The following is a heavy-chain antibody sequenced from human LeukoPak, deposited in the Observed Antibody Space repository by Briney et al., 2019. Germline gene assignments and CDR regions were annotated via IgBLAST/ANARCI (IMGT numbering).Heavy chain of an antibody. CDR1: GFTFSSYA. Sequence: SGGTLRLSCAASGFTFSSYAMSWVRQAPGKGLEWVSAISGSGGSTYYADSVKGRFTISRDNSKNTVYLQMNSLRAEDTAVYYCAKGLNYLDAFHIWGQGTMVTVSS. D-gene: IGHD4-11*01. CDR3: AKGLNYLDAFHI. V-gene: IGHV3-23*01. CDR2: ISGSGGST. J-gene: IGHJ3*02.